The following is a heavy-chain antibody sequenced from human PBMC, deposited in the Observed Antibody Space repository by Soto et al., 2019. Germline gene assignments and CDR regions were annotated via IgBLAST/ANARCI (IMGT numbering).Heavy chain of an antibody. CDR3: ARSRWELLPVLDY. J-gene: IGHJ4*02. CDR2: ISSNSSTI. Sequence: EVQLVESGGGLVQPGGSLRLSCAASGFTFSSYSMNWVRQAPGKGLEWVSYISSNSSTIYYADSVKGRFTISRDNAKKSLYLQINSLRDEDTAVYYCARSRWELLPVLDYWGQGTLVTVSS. CDR1: GFTFSSYS. D-gene: IGHD1-26*01. V-gene: IGHV3-48*02.